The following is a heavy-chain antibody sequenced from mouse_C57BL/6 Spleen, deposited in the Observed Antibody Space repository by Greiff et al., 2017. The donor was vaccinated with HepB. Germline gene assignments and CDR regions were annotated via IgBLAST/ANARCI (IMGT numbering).Heavy chain of an antibody. V-gene: IGHV1-26*01. CDR1: GYTFTDYY. CDR3: ARPLGAWFAY. D-gene: IGHD4-1*01. CDR2: INPNNGGT. Sequence: VQLQQSGPELVKPGASVKIPCKASGYTFTDYYMNWVKQSHGKSLEWIGDINPNNGGTSYNQKFKGKATLTVDKSSSTAYMELRSLTSEDSAVYYCARPLGAWFAYWGQGTLVTVSA. J-gene: IGHJ3*01.